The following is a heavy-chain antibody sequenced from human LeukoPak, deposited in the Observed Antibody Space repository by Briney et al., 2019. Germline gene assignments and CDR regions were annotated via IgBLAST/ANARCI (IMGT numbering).Heavy chain of an antibody. V-gene: IGHV3-21*01. CDR2: IRSSSSYI. D-gene: IGHD4-17*01. CDR1: GFTFTSYS. J-gene: IGHJ4*02. CDR3: ARDLYGDYAGDY. Sequence: GGSLRLSCAASGFTFTSYSMNWVRQAPGKGLEWVSSIRSSSSYIYYADSVKGRFTISRDNAKNSLYLQMNSLRAEDTAVYYCARDLYGDYAGDYWGQGTLVTVSS.